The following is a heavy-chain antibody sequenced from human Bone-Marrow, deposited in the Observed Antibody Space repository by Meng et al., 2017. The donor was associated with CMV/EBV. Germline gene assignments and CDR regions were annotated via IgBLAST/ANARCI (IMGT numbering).Heavy chain of an antibody. J-gene: IGHJ4*02. V-gene: IGHV6-1*01. D-gene: IGHD3-22*01. Sequence: SETLSLTCAISGDSVSSNSAAWNWIRQSPSRGLEWLGRTYYRSKWYNDYAVSVKSRITINPDTSKNQFSLQLNSVTPEDTAVYYCARDLYYYDSSGYSHPTLDYWGQGTLVIASS. CDR2: TYYRSKWYN. CDR3: ARDLYYYDSSGYSHPTLDY. CDR1: GDSVSSNSAA.